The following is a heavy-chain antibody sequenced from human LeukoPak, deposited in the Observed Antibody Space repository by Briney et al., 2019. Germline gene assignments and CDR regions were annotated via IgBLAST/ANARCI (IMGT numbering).Heavy chain of an antibody. CDR3: AKRLSRRYFGKLIFDF. V-gene: IGHV3-23*01. CDR1: GFAFNDFA. CDR2: ITSTGENT. J-gene: IGHJ4*02. Sequence: GWSLRLSCAAAGFAFNDFAMSWVRQTPGKGLEWVSSITSTGENTYYADSLRGRFTISRDNSGGTLYLQMNSLRTEDSAVYYCAKRLSRRYFGKLIFDFWGQGALVSVSS. D-gene: IGHD3-9*01.